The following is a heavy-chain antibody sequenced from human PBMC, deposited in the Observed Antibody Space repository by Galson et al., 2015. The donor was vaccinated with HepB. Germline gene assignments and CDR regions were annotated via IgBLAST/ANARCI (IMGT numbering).Heavy chain of an antibody. CDR3: ARELAPYYDYVWGSPDY. J-gene: IGHJ4*02. Sequence: SLRLSCAASGFTFSSYAMHWVRQAPGKGLEWVAVISYDGSNKYYADSVKGRFTISRDNSKNTLYLQMNSLRAEDTAVYYCARELAPYYDYVWGSPDYWGQGTLVTVSS. D-gene: IGHD3-16*01. V-gene: IGHV3-30-3*01. CDR1: GFTFSSYA. CDR2: ISYDGSNK.